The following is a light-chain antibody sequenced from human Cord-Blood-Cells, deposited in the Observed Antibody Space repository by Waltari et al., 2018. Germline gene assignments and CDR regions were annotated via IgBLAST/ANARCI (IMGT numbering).Light chain of an antibody. V-gene: IGKV1-39*01. Sequence: DIQMTQSPSSLSASVGDRVTITCRASQSISSYLNWYQQKPGNAPKLLIYAASSLQSGVPSRFSGSGSGTDFTLTISSLQPEDFATYYCQQSYSTPQPFGQGTKVEIK. J-gene: IGKJ1*01. CDR1: QSISSY. CDR2: AAS. CDR3: QQSYSTPQP.